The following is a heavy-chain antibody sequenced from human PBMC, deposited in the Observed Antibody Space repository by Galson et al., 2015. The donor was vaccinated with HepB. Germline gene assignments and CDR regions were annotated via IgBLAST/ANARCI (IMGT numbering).Heavy chain of an antibody. CDR2: IPYDGSNK. V-gene: IGHV3-30-3*01. Sequence: SLRLSCAASGFTFSSYAMHWVRQAPGKGLEWVAIIPYDGSNKYYADSVKGRFTISRDNAKNSLYLQMNSLRDEDTAVYYCARDRDPLGGYGGNSPFDYWGQGTLVTVSS. CDR1: GFTFSSYA. CDR3: ARDRDPLGGYGGNSPFDY. J-gene: IGHJ4*02. D-gene: IGHD4-23*01.